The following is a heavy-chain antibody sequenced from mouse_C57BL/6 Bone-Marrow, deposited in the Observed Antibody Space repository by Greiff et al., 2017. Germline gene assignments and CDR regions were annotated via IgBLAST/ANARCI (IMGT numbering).Heavy chain of an antibody. Sequence: QVQLKQSGPELVKPGASVKISCKASGYAFSSSWMNWVKQRPGKGLEWIGRIYPGDGDTTYNGKFKGKATLTADKSSSTAYMQLSSLTSEDSAVYCCALLGNYFYAMDYWGQGTSVTVSS. CDR1: GYAFSSSW. D-gene: IGHD2-1*01. V-gene: IGHV1-82*01. J-gene: IGHJ4*01. CDR2: IYPGDGDT. CDR3: ALLGNYFYAMDY.